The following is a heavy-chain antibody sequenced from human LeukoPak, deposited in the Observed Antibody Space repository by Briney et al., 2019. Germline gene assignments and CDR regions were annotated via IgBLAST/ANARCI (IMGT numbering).Heavy chain of an antibody. Sequence: SETLSLTCTVSGGSVSSGSYYWSWIRQRPGKGLERIGYIYYSGSTNYNPSLKSRVTISVDTSKNQFSLKLSSVTAADTAVYYCARGGIAVAGYFDYWGQGTLVTVSS. CDR2: IYYSGST. D-gene: IGHD6-19*01. V-gene: IGHV4-61*01. J-gene: IGHJ4*02. CDR3: ARGGIAVAGYFDY. CDR1: GGSVSSGSYY.